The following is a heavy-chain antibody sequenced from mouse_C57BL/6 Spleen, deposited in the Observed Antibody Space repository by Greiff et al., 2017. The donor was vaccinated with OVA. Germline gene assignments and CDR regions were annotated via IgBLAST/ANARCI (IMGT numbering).Heavy chain of an antibody. V-gene: IGHV1-50*01. CDR1: GYTFTSYW. D-gene: IGHD1-1*01. CDR2: IDPSDSYT. Sequence: VQLQQSGAELVKPGASVKLSCKASGYTFTSYWMQWVKQRPGQGLEWIGEIDPSDSYTNYNQKFKGKATLTVDTSSSTAYMQLSSLTSEDSAVYYCARGMDGSSTWFAYWGQGTLVTVSA. CDR3: ARGMDGSSTWFAY. J-gene: IGHJ3*01.